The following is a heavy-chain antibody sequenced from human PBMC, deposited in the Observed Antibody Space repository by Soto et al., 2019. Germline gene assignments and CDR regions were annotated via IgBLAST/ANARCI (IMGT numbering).Heavy chain of an antibody. D-gene: IGHD3-22*01. Sequence: QVQLVQSGTEVKKPGSSVKVSCKTSGGTFSSFPIAWVRQAPGQGLEWVGGIIPVLGAPRYAQTFQGRVTITADESTSAAYLELSSLRSDDTAVYFCARDRHYENHTFYYFKYYCDYWGQGTLVTVSS. V-gene: IGHV1-69*19. CDR3: ARDRHYENHTFYYFKYYCDY. J-gene: IGHJ4*02. CDR1: GGTFSSFP. CDR2: IIPVLGAP.